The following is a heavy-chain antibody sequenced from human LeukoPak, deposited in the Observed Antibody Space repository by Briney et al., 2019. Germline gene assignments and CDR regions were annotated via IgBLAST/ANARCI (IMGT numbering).Heavy chain of an antibody. CDR2: ISSSSTI. J-gene: IGHJ3*02. CDR3: ARSRVVAATIDAFDI. Sequence: GGSLRLSCEASGFTVSSSHMRWVRQAPGKGLEWVSYISSSSTIYCADSVKGRFTISRDNAKNSLYLQMNSLRAEDTAVYCCARSRVVAATIDAFDIWGQGTMVTVSS. CDR1: GFTVSSSH. V-gene: IGHV3-69-1*01. D-gene: IGHD2-15*01.